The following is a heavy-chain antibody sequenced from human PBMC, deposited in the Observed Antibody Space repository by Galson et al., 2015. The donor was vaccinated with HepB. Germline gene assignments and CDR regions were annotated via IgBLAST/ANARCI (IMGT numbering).Heavy chain of an antibody. D-gene: IGHD6-19*01. CDR1: GDSVSSNSAA. J-gene: IGHJ4*02. Sequence: CAISGDSVSSNSAAWNWIRQSPSRGLEWLGRTYYRSKWYNDYAVSVKSRITINPDTSKNQFSLQLNSVTPEDTAVYYCARGAFLAVGYLLRLDYWGQGTLVTVSS. CDR3: ARGAFLAVGYLLRLDY. CDR2: TYYRSKWYN. V-gene: IGHV6-1*01.